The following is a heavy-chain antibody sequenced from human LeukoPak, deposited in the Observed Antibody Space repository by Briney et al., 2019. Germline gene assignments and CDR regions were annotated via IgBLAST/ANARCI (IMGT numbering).Heavy chain of an antibody. D-gene: IGHD5-18*01. CDR3: ARDKRDSDGRYFDP. Sequence: PSETLTLTCSVSGDSISTYHWNWIRKPPGKGLEWIAYMQSTGISKYNTSLKSRVNIFVDTSKNQFVLNLRSVTAADTAVYYCARDKRDSDGRYFDPWGQGMLVSVSS. CDR2: MQSTGIS. CDR1: GDSISTYH. J-gene: IGHJ4*02. V-gene: IGHV4-59*01.